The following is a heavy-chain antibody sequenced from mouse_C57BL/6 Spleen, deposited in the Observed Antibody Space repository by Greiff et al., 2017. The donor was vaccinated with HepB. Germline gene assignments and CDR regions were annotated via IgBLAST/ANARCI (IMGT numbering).Heavy chain of an antibody. D-gene: IGHD1-1*01. CDR2: IYPGSGST. Sequence: QVQLQQPGAELVKPGASVKMSCKASGYTFTSYWITWVKQRPGQGLEWIGDIYPGSGSTNYNEKFKSKATLTVDTSSSTAYMQLSSLTSEDSAVYYCASPYYYYGSSPAWFAYWGQGTLVTVSA. CDR1: GYTFTSYW. V-gene: IGHV1-55*01. CDR3: ASPYYYYGSSPAWFAY. J-gene: IGHJ3*01.